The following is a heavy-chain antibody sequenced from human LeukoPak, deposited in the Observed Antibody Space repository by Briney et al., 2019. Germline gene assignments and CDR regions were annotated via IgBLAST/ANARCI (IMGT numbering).Heavy chain of an antibody. V-gene: IGHV1-18*01. J-gene: IGHJ3*02. CDR3: ARGIDSASPPLGTFEI. D-gene: IGHD1-26*01. Sequence: ASVKVSCKASGYTFTSYGISWVRQAPGQGLEWVGWISAYNGNTNYEQKLQGRVTMTRDTSTSTVYMELRSLRSDDTAVYYCARGIDSASPPLGTFEIWGQGTMVTVSS. CDR1: GYTFTSYG. CDR2: ISAYNGNT.